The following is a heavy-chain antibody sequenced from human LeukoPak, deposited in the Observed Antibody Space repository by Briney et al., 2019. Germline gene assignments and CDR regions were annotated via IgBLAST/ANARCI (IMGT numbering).Heavy chain of an antibody. V-gene: IGHV3-7*05. CDR1: GLTFRAYW. J-gene: IGHJ4*02. CDR2: IKPDGSET. CDR3: AKVFNIYYFDY. Sequence: GGSLRLSCAASGLTFRAYWMVWVRQAPGKGLEWVANIKPDGSETYYVDSVKGRFAISRDNAKNSLYLQMNSLRAGDTAIYYCAKVFNIYYFDYWGQGTLVTVSS. D-gene: IGHD2/OR15-2a*01.